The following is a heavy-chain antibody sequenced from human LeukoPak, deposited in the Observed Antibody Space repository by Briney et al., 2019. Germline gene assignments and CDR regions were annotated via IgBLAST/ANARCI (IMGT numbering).Heavy chain of an antibody. V-gene: IGHV1-2*02. D-gene: IGHD3-22*01. CDR3: ARGVLYYYDSSGYADY. CDR2: INPNSGGT. Sequence: ASVKVSCKASGCTFTGYYMHWVRQAPGQGLEWMGWINPNSGGTNYAQKFQGRVTMTRDTSISTAYMELSRLRSDDTAVYYCARGVLYYYDSSGYADYWGQGTLVTVSS. CDR1: GCTFTGYY. J-gene: IGHJ4*02.